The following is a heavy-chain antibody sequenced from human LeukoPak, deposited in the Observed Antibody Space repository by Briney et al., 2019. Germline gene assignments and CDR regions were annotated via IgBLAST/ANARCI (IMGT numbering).Heavy chain of an antibody. CDR1: GFTLSSYW. J-gene: IGHJ4*02. D-gene: IGHD6-13*01. CDR3: ARDIAAAGLLFDC. Sequence: QPGGSLRLSCAASGFTLSSYWMSWVRQAPGKGLEWVANIKYDGSEIYYVDSVKGRFTISRDIPKNSLKLQMKGMRAEDTAVYYCARDIAAAGLLFDCWGQGTLVTVSS. CDR2: IKYDGSEI. V-gene: IGHV3-7*01.